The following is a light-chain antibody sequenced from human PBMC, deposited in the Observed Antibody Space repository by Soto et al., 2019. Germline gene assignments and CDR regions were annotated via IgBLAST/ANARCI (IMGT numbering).Light chain of an antibody. CDR2: DAS. Sequence: EIVMTQSTATLSVSPGERATLSCRASQSVNSNLAWYRQKPGQAPRLLISDASTRATGVPARLSGSGSGTEFTLTISSLQSEDSGIYYCQQYNFWPPLTFGGGTKVEIK. CDR3: QQYNFWPPLT. V-gene: IGKV3-15*01. J-gene: IGKJ4*01. CDR1: QSVNSN.